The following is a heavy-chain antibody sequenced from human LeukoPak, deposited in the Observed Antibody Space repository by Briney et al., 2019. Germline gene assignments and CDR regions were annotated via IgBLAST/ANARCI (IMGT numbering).Heavy chain of an antibody. D-gene: IGHD2-15*01. CDR3: AKASGEAYYYEMDV. CDR1: GFTFSNFG. Sequence: GGSLRLSCAAHGFTFSNFGMHWVRQAPGKGLEWVAFISYAESNKFYADSVKGRFTISRDNSKNTLSLHVNSLRTEDTAVYYCAKASGEAYYYEMDVWGQGTTVTVSS. CDR2: ISYAESNK. V-gene: IGHV3-30*18. J-gene: IGHJ6*02.